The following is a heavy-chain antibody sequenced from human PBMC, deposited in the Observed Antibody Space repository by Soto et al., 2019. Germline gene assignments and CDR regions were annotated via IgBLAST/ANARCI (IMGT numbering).Heavy chain of an antibody. CDR1: GYTFTSDG. Sequence: GASVKVSCKASGYTFTSDGIICVRQAPGQGLEWIGWIGAYGGGTNYAQKLQGRVAITTDTSTSTAYMELRSLRSEDTAVHYCARSIAAPVDFDYWG. CDR2: IGAYGGGT. CDR3: ARSIAAPVDFDY. D-gene: IGHD6-13*01. J-gene: IGHJ4*01. V-gene: IGHV1-18*01.